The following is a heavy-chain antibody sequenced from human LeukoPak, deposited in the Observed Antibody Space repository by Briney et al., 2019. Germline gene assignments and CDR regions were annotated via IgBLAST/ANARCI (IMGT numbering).Heavy chain of an antibody. D-gene: IGHD2-15*01. CDR2: IFSTGST. Sequence: KPSETLSLTCTVSGDSISRYYWGWIRQPPRKGLEWIGRIFSTGSTNYNPSLKSRVSMSVDTSKNQFSLKLTSVTAADTAVYYCVRDGYCSDGSCYPLGDYWGQGTLVTVSS. CDR1: GDSISRYY. V-gene: IGHV4-4*07. CDR3: VRDGYCSDGSCYPLGDY. J-gene: IGHJ4*02.